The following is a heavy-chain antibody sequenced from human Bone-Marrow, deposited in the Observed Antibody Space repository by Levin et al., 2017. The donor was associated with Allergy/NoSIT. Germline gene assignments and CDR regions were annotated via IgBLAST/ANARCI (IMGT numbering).Heavy chain of an antibody. Sequence: SGPTLVKPPQTLTLTCTLSGFSLSNSGVGVGWIRQPPGKALEWLALIYWDDDKRYSPSLKSRLTITKDTSKEHVVLIMTDMDPVDTATYYCAHTTWSGWTQIWCDLWGQGTLVTVSA. J-gene: IGHJ5*02. D-gene: IGHD3-3*01. CDR2: IYWDDDK. V-gene: IGHV2-5*02. CDR1: GFSLSNSGVG. CDR3: AHTTWSGWTQIWCDL.